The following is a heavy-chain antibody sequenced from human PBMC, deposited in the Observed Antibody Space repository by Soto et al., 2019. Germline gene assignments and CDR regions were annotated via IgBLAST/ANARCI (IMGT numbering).Heavy chain of an antibody. CDR3: ARDDYSGYGPSRIYFDY. CDR2: ISAYNGNT. V-gene: IGHV1-18*01. Sequence: GASVKVSCKASGYTFTSYGISWVRQAPGQGLEWMGWISAYNGNTNYAQKLQGRVTMTTDTSTSTAYMELRSLRSDDTAVYYCARDDYSGYGPSRIYFDYWGQGTLVTVSS. CDR1: GYTFTSYG. J-gene: IGHJ4*02. D-gene: IGHD5-12*01.